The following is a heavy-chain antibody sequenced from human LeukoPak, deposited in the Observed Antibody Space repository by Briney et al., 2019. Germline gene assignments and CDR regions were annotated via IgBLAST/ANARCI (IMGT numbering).Heavy chain of an antibody. D-gene: IGHD3-9*01. Sequence: ASVKVSCKPSGYTFTSYGISWVRQAPGQGLKWMGWISAYNGNTNYAQKLQGRVTMTTDTSTSTAYMELRSLRSDDTAVYYCARAGYFDWLLYMDVWGKGTTVTVSS. CDR2: ISAYNGNT. V-gene: IGHV1-18*01. CDR1: GYTFTSYG. J-gene: IGHJ6*03. CDR3: ARAGYFDWLLYMDV.